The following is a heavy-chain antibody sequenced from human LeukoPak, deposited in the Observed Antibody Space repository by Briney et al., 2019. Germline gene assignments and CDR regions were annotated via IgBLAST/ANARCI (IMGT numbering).Heavy chain of an antibody. CDR1: GYTFTGYY. CDR3: ARENSSGWYFWFDP. D-gene: IGHD6-19*01. J-gene: IGHJ5*02. Sequence: SVKVSCKASGYTFTGYYMHWVRQAPGQGLEWMGWINPNSGGTNYAQKFQGRVTLTRDTSISTAYMELSRLRSDDTAVYYCARENSSGWYFWFDPWGQGTLVTVSS. CDR2: INPNSGGT. V-gene: IGHV1-2*02.